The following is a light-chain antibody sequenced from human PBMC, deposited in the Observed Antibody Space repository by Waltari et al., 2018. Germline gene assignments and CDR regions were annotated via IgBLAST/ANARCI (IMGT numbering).Light chain of an antibody. J-gene: IGKJ1*01. CDR1: QNINSY. V-gene: IGKV1-39*01. Sequence: DIQMTQSPSSLSASVGDRVTITCRASQNINSYLNWYQQKPGKAPKPLIYAASSLERGVPSRFSGSGSGTDFTLTISSLQPEDFATYYCQQTYNPPRTFGQGTKVEIK. CDR3: QQTYNPPRT. CDR2: AAS.